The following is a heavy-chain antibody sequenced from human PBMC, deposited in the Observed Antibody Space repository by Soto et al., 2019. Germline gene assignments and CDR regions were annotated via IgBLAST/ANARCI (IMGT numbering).Heavy chain of an antibody. D-gene: IGHD2-21*01. CDR3: VKDGERGDDNGLFLH. V-gene: IGHV4-30-4*01. CDR1: GGSISSDDYY. Sequence: SETLSLTCTVSGGSISSDDYYWSWIRQPPGKGLEWIGYIYYSGSTYYNPSLKSRVTISVDTSKNQFSLKLSSVTAADTAVYYGVKDGERGDDNGLFLHWGQGTLVTVSS. J-gene: IGHJ4*02. CDR2: IYYSGST.